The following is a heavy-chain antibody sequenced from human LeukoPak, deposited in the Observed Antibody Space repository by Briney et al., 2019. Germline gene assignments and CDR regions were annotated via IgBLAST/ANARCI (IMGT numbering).Heavy chain of an antibody. D-gene: IGHD3-9*01. J-gene: IGHJ4*02. CDR2: INHSGST. V-gene: IGHV4-34*01. CDR3: ASSSYDILTGYYLVY. Sequence: PSETLSLTCAVYGGSFSGYYWSWIRQPPGKGLKWIGEINHSGSTNYNPSLKSRVTISVDTSKSQFSLKLSSVTAADTAVYYCASSSYDILTGYYLVYWGQGTLVTVSS. CDR1: GGSFSGYY.